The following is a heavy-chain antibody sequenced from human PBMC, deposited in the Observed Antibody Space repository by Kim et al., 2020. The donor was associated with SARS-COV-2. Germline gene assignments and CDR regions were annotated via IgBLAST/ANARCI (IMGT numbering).Heavy chain of an antibody. CDR2: ISGSGGST. CDR1: GFTFSNYA. CDR3: ASGAVVGATRAGY. V-gene: IGHV3-23*01. J-gene: IGHJ4*02. Sequence: GGSLRLSCAASGFTFSNYAMSWVRQAPGKGLGWVSAISGSGGSTYYADSVKGRFTISRDNSKNTLYLQVNSLRAEDTAVYYCASGAVVGATRAGYWGQGTLVTVSS. D-gene: IGHD1-26*01.